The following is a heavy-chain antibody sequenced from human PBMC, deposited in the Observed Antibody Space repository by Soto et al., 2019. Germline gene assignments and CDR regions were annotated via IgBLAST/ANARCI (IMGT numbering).Heavy chain of an antibody. J-gene: IGHJ4*02. CDR2: INHSGST. V-gene: IGHV4-34*01. CDR3: ARDVEMATIDY. Sequence: PSATLSLTCAVYGGSFSGYYWSWIRQPPGKGLEWIGEINHSGSTNYNPFLKSRVTISVDTSKNQFSLKLSSVTAADTAVYYCARDVEMATIDYWGQGTLVTVSS. D-gene: IGHD5-12*01. CDR1: GGSFSGYY.